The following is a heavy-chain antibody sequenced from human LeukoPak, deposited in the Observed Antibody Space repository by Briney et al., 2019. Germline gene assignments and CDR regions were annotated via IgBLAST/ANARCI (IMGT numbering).Heavy chain of an antibody. CDR2: IIPILGIA. V-gene: IGHV1-69*04. Sequence: SVKVSCKASGGTFSSYAISWVRQAPGQGLEWMGRIIPILGIANYAQKFQGRVTITADESTSTAYMELSSLRSEDTAVYYCARKESGLPYDYWGQGTLVTVSS. J-gene: IGHJ4*02. D-gene: IGHD5-12*01. CDR1: GGTFSSYA. CDR3: ARKESGLPYDY.